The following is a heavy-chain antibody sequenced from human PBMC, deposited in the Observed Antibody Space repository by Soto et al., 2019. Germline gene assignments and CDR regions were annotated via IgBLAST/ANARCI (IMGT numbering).Heavy chain of an antibody. CDR3: AKDPGYSSGWQLRHLRY. D-gene: IGHD6-19*01. J-gene: IGHJ4*02. CDR2: ISGSGGSA. V-gene: IGHV3-23*01. CDR1: GFTFSSYA. Sequence: GRSLRLSCAASGFTFSSYAMSWVRQAPGKGLEWVSAISGSGGSAYYADSVKGRFTISRDNSKNTLYLQMNSLRAEDTAVYYCAKDPGYSSGWQLRHLRYWGKGTLVTVS.